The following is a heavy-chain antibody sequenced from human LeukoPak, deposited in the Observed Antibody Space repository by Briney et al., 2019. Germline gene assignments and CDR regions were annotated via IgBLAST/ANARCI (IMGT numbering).Heavy chain of an antibody. V-gene: IGHV3-23*01. CDR1: GLTFSSYA. CDR3: AREMATITYAFEI. J-gene: IGHJ3*02. Sequence: GGSLRLSCAASGLTFSSYALSWVRQAPGKGLEWVSAISESGGTRNYVDSVKGRFTISRDNSKNTLYLQMSSLRAEDTAVYYCAREMATITYAFEIWRQGTMVTVSS. CDR2: ISESGGTR. D-gene: IGHD5-24*01.